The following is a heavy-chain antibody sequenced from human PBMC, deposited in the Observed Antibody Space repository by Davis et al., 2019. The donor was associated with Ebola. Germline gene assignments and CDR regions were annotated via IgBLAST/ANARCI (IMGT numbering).Heavy chain of an antibody. Sequence: GESLKISCKRSGYSFTSYWIAWLRQMPGKGLEWMGIIFPGDSETRYSQSFEGQVTISADRSKNTAYLQWSSLKASDTAMYYCARHETVVTMVHWGQGTLVTVSS. CDR2: IFPGDSET. D-gene: IGHD3-10*01. V-gene: IGHV5-51*01. CDR1: GYSFTSYW. CDR3: ARHETVVTMVH. J-gene: IGHJ4*02.